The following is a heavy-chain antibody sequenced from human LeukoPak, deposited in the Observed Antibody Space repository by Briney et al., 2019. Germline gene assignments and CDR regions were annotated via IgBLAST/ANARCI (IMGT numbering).Heavy chain of an antibody. D-gene: IGHD3-3*01. V-gene: IGHV4-30-2*01. CDR3: ARVASIFGVVGNWFDP. J-gene: IGHJ5*02. CDR1: GGSISSGGYS. Sequence: SETLSLTCAVSGGSISSGGYSWSWIRQPPGKGLEWIGYIYHSGSTYYNPSLKSRVTISVDRSKNQFSLKPSSVTAADTAVYYCARVASIFGVVGNWFDPWGQGTLVTVSS. CDR2: IYHSGST.